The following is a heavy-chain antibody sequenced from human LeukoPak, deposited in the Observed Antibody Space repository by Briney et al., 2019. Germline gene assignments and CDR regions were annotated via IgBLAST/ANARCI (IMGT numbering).Heavy chain of an antibody. CDR3: AKELTTERTPGVDS. Sequence: SGGSLRLSCTASGFTFSSYSMRWVRQGPGTGLEWVSAISGSGDTTFYADSVKGRLTISRDNSKKTLYLQVNSLRAEDTAVYFCAKELTTERTPGVDSWGQGTLVTVSS. J-gene: IGHJ4*02. V-gene: IGHV3-23*01. CDR1: GFTFSSYS. D-gene: IGHD4-17*01. CDR2: ISGSGDTT.